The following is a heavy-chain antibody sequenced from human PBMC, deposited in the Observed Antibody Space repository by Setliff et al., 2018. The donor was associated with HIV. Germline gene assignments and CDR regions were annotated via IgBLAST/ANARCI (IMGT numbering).Heavy chain of an antibody. CDR1: GSTFSSYA. V-gene: IGHV3-23*01. CDR3: AAKRSDFGELSPFDF. CDR2: ISGSGGST. J-gene: IGHJ4*02. Sequence: GGSLRLSCAASGSTFSSYALGWVRQAPGKGLEWFSVISGSGGSTYYADSVKGRFTVSRDNYKNTLFLQMNSLRAEDTAVYYCAAKRSDFGELSPFDFWGQGTLVTV. D-gene: IGHD3-10*01.